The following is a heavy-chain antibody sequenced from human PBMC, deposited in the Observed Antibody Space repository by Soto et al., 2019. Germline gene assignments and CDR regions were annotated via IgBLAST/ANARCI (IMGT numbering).Heavy chain of an antibody. CDR2: ISGSGGST. D-gene: IGHD2-2*02. CDR1: GFTFSSYA. V-gene: IGHV3-23*01. CDR3: VKSYDIVVVPAAIPPGWFDP. Sequence: EVQLLESGGGLVQPGGSLRLSCAASGFTFSSYAMSWVRQAPGKGLEWVSAISGSGGSTYYADSVKGRFTISRDNSKNTLYLQMNSLRAEDTAVYYCVKSYDIVVVPAAIPPGWFDPWGQGTLVTVSS. J-gene: IGHJ5*02.